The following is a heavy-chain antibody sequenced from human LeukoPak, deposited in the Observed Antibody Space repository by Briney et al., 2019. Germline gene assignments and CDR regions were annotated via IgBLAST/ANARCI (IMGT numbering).Heavy chain of an antibody. Sequence: SQTLSLTCAVSGGSISSGGYSWSWIRQPPGKGLEWIGYIYHSGSTYYNPSLKSRVTISVDTSKNQFSLKLSSVTAADTAVYYCARERVVAASVDVWGQGTTVTVSS. J-gene: IGHJ6*02. CDR3: ARERVVAASVDV. CDR1: GGSISSGGYS. D-gene: IGHD2-15*01. V-gene: IGHV4-30-2*01. CDR2: IYHSGST.